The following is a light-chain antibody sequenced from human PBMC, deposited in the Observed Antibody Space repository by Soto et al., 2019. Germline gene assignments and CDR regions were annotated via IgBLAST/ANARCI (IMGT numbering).Light chain of an antibody. V-gene: IGKV1-39*01. J-gene: IGKJ3*01. CDR1: QIISRS. Sequence: DIQMTQSPSSLSASVGDRVTITCRASQIISRSLSWYQQKPGKAPKLLIYAASSLQRGVPSRFSGSGSVTDFTLTISSLQPEDFATYYCQQSYGIPLTFGPGTKVDIK. CDR3: QQSYGIPLT. CDR2: AAS.